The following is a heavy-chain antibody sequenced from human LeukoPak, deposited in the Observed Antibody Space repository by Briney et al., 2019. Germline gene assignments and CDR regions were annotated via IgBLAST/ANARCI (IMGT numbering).Heavy chain of an antibody. V-gene: IGHV4-4*07. J-gene: IGHJ4*02. CDR2: IYTSGST. CDR1: GGSISSYY. Sequence: SETLSLTCTVSGGSISSYYWIWIRQPAGKGLEWIGRIYTSGSTNYNPSLQSRVTISVDTSKNQFSLKLSSVTAADTAVYYCARDVDSSGYYFDYWGQGTLVTVSS. D-gene: IGHD3-22*01. CDR3: ARDVDSSGYYFDY.